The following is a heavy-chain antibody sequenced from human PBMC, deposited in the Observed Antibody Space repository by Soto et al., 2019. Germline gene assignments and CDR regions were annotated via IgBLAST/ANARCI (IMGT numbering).Heavy chain of an antibody. V-gene: IGHV4-31*03. Sequence: SETLSLTCTVSGDSISSGANYWSWIRQHPGKGLEWIGYVYYSGIAYYNQSLKSRVSISVDTSKNQFSLKLNSVTAADTALYYCARDGLRPRANWFDPWGQGILVTVSS. CDR1: GDSISSGANY. CDR2: VYYSGIA. D-gene: IGHD5-12*01. CDR3: ARDGLRPRANWFDP. J-gene: IGHJ5*02.